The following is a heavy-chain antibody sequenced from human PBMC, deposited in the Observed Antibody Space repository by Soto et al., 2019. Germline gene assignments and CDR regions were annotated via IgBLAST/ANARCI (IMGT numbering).Heavy chain of an antibody. CDR3: AREFYYYDRSGRHYYFDY. J-gene: IGHJ4*01. V-gene: IGHV1-46*01. CDR2: INPGGGST. CDR1: GYTFTTCY. Sequence: ASLKVSCKAAGYTFTTCYMHWVRQAPGQGLEWMGIINPGGGSTSYAQKFQGRVTMTSDTSTSTVYMELSSLRSEDTAAYYCAREFYYYDRSGRHYYFDYWGHGTLVTVSS. D-gene: IGHD3-22*01.